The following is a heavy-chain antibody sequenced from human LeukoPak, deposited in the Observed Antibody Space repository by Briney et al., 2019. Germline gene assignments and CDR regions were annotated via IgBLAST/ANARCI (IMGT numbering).Heavy chain of an antibody. CDR3: AKDIVVVPAAQLFDP. CDR1: GFTFSSYA. V-gene: IGHV3-23*01. Sequence: GGSLRFSCAASGFTFSSYAMSWVRQAPGKGLEWVSAISGSGGSTYYADSVKGRFTISRDNSKNTLYLQMNSLRAEDTAVYYCAKDIVVVPAAQLFDPWGQGTLVTVSS. D-gene: IGHD2-2*01. J-gene: IGHJ5*02. CDR2: ISGSGGST.